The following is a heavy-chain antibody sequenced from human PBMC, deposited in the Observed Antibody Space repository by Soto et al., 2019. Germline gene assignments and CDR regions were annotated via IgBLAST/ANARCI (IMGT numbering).Heavy chain of an antibody. J-gene: IGHJ6*02. CDR1: GYTFTSYA. V-gene: IGHV1-3*01. D-gene: IGHD3-10*01. CDR3: ARSRFGSGPQYGMDV. Sequence: GASVKVSCKASGYTFTSYAMHWVRQAPGQRLEWMGWINAGNGNTKYSQKFQGRVTITRDTSASTAYMELSSLRSEDTAVYYCARSRFGSGPQYGMDVWGQGTTVTVSS. CDR2: INAGNGNT.